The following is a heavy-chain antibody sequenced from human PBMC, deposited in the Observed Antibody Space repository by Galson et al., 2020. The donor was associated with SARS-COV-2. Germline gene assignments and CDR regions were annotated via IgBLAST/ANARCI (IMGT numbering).Heavy chain of an antibody. D-gene: IGHD2-2*01. CDR1: GFPFSTYG. J-gene: IGHJ4*02. Sequence: GGSLRLSCAASGFPFSTYGMHWVRQAPGKGLEWVAVIYYDGSNKYYADSVKGRFSISRDNSKNTLYLQMNSLRAEDTAVYYCARDVGISKGLVVPAAWSFDFWGQGALVTVSS. CDR2: IYYDGSNK. CDR3: ARDVGISKGLVVPAAWSFDF. V-gene: IGHV3-33*01.